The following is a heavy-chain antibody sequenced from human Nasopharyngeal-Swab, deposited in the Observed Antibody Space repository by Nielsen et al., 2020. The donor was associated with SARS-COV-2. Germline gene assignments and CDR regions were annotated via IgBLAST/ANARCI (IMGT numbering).Heavy chain of an antibody. CDR2: ISYDGINK. V-gene: IGHV3-30-3*01. Sequence: GESLKISCAASGFTFSSYAMHWVRQAPGKGLEWVAVISYDGINKYYADSVKGRFTISRDNSKNTLYLQMNSLRAEDTAVYYCARDPDVDIVATDAFDIWGRGTMVTVSS. CDR3: ARDPDVDIVATDAFDI. CDR1: GFTFSSYA. D-gene: IGHD5-12*01. J-gene: IGHJ3*02.